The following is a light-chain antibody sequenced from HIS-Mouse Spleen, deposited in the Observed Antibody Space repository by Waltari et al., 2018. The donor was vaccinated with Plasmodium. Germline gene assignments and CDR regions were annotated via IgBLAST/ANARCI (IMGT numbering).Light chain of an antibody. V-gene: IGLV2-23*01. CDR1: SSDVGSYTL. J-gene: IGLJ2*01. Sequence: QSALTQPASVSGSPGQSINISCTGTSSDVGSYTLVSWYQQHPGKAPKLMIDEGSKRPSGVSNRFSGSKSGNTASLTISGLQAEDEADYYCCSYAGSSTLVFGGGTKLTVL. CDR3: CSYAGSSTLV. CDR2: EGS.